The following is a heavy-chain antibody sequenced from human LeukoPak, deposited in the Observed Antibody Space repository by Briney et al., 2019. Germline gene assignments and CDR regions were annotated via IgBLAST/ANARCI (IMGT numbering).Heavy chain of an antibody. J-gene: IGHJ4*02. CDR1: GFTFSSYS. CDR3: ARDITYYYGSGSYYNGGVDY. D-gene: IGHD3-10*01. Sequence: PGGSLRLSCAASGFTFSSYSMNWVRQAPGKGLEWVSSISSSSSYIYYADSVKGRFTISRDNAKNSLYLQMNSLRAEDTALYYCARDITYYYGSGSYYNGGVDYWGQGTLVTVSS. CDR2: ISSSSSYI. V-gene: IGHV3-21*01.